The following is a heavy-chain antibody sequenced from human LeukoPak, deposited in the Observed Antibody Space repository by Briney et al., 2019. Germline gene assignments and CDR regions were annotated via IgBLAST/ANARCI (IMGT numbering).Heavy chain of an antibody. V-gene: IGHV3-21*01. Sequence: PGGTLRLSCVASGFMFASVGMNWVRQAPGKGLEWVSSISSSSSYIYYADSVKGRFTISRDNAKNSLYLQMNSLRAEDTAVYYCARVLWAAVDNWGQGTLVTVSS. J-gene: IGHJ4*02. CDR3: ARVLWAAVDN. D-gene: IGHD5-12*01. CDR2: ISSSSSYI. CDR1: GFMFASVG.